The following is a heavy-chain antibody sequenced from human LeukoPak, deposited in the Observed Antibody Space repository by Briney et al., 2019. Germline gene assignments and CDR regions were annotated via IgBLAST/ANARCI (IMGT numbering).Heavy chain of an antibody. CDR3: ARWSRSYNWNYEGLRAFDI. CDR2: IYYSGST. V-gene: IGHV4-59*08. CDR1: GGSISSYY. J-gene: IGHJ3*02. Sequence: SETLSLTCTVSGGSISSYYWSWIRQPPGKGLEWIGYIYYSGSTNYNPSLKSRVTISVDTSKNQFSLKLSSVTAADTAVYYGARWSRSYNWNYEGLRAFDIWGQRTMVTVSS. D-gene: IGHD1-7*01.